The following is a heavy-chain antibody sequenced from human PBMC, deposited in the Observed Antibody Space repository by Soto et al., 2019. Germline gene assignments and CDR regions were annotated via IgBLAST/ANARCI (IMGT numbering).Heavy chain of an antibody. J-gene: IGHJ4*02. D-gene: IGHD2-8*02. CDR3: ARDKITGLFDY. CDR1: GGSFSGYY. Sequence: QVQLQQWGAGLLKPSETLSLTCAVYGGSFSGYYWTWIRQPPGTGLEWIGEINHSGSTNYNPSLKSRVNISVDTSKNQFSLKLNSVTDEDTAVYYCARDKITGLFDYWGQGTLVTVSS. V-gene: IGHV4-34*01. CDR2: INHSGST.